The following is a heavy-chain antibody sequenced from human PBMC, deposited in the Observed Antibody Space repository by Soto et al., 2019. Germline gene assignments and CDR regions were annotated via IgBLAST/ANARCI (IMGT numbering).Heavy chain of an antibody. J-gene: IGHJ5*02. V-gene: IGHV1-24*01. D-gene: IGHD3-10*01. CDR3: ATYITMVRGDNNWFDP. CDR1: GYTLTELS. CDR2: FDPEDGET. Sequence: ASVKVSCKVSGYTLTELSMHWVRQAPGKGLEWMGGFDPEDGETIYAQKFQGRVTMTEDTSTDTAYMELSSLRSEDTAVYYCATYITMVRGDNNWFDPWGQGTLVTSPQ.